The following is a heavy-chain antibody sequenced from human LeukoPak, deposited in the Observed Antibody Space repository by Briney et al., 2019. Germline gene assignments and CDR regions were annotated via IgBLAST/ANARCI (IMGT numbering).Heavy chain of an antibody. D-gene: IGHD3-22*01. CDR2: ISSDGDNK. V-gene: IGHV3-30*03. CDR1: VRTFTSYG. J-gene: IGHJ3*02. Sequence: GGSLRLSCAASVRTFTSYGMHGVRQAPGKGLEWVAVISSDGDNKYYADSVKGRFTISRDNSKNTLYLQMNSLRAEDTAVYYCARDRELTSYDSAAFDIWGHGTMVTVSS. CDR3: ARDRELTSYDSAAFDI.